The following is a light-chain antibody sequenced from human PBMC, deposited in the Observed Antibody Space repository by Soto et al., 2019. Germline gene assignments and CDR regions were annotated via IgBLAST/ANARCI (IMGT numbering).Light chain of an antibody. V-gene: IGLV6-57*02. CDR3: QSSDGNNMV. CDR1: SGSIASGY. Sequence: NFMLTQPHSVSEAPGKTVTISCTGSSGSIASGYVQWYQQRPCSAPTTLIYEDNQRPAGVPERFSGSIDSSSNSASLTISGLRPEDEADYYCQSSDGNNMVFGGGTKLTVL. J-gene: IGLJ2*01. CDR2: EDN.